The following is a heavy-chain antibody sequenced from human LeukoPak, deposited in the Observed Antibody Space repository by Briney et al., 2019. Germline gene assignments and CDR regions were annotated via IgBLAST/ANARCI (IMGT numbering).Heavy chain of an antibody. CDR2: ISYDGSNK. CDR3: ARDPLASNGGEIFDY. D-gene: IGHD5-24*01. Sequence: GGSLRLSCAASGFTFSSYAMHWVRQAPGKGLEWVAVISYDGSNKYYADSVKGRFTISRDNSKNTLYLQMNSLRAEDTAVYYCARDPLASNGGEIFDYWGQGTLVTVSS. J-gene: IGHJ4*02. V-gene: IGHV3-30-3*01. CDR1: GFTFSSYA.